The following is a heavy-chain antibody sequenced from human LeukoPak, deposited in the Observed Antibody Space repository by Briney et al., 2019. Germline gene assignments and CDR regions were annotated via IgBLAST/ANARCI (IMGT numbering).Heavy chain of an antibody. D-gene: IGHD3-10*01. CDR3: ARGSGTHYYHYSMDV. CDR1: GFTFDNYA. V-gene: IGHV3-64*01. Sequence: GGSLRLSCAASGFTFDNYALHWVRQAPGKGLEYVSGISSTGGSTTFANTVKDRFTISRDNSKNTLYLQMGSPRAEDMAVYYCARGSGTHYYHYSMDVWGQGTTVTVSS. CDR2: ISSTGGST. J-gene: IGHJ6*02.